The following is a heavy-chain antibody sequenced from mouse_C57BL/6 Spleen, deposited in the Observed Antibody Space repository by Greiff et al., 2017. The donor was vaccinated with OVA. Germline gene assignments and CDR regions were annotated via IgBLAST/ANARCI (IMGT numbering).Heavy chain of an antibody. J-gene: IGHJ2*01. Sequence: QVQLQQSGAELVKPGASVKLSCKASGYTFTSYWMQWVKQRPGQGLEWIGEIDPSDSYTNYNQKFKGKATLTVDTSSSTAYMQLSSLTSEDSAVYYCARSGTAQDPFDYWGQGTTLTVSS. D-gene: IGHD3-2*02. CDR3: ARSGTAQDPFDY. CDR1: GYTFTSYW. CDR2: IDPSDSYT. V-gene: IGHV1-50*01.